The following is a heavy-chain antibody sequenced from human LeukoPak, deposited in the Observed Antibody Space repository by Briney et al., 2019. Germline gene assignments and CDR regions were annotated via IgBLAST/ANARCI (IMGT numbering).Heavy chain of an antibody. CDR2: IYSGGST. CDR3: AKGYNYAYEY. J-gene: IGHJ4*02. Sequence: GGSLRLSCAASGFTVSSSYMSWVRQAPGKGLEWVSLIYSGGSTYCAASVKGRFTISRDNSKNTLYLQMNSLRPEDTAVYYCAKGYNYAYEYWGQGTLVTVSS. CDR1: GFTVSSSY. D-gene: IGHD5-18*01. V-gene: IGHV3-53*01.